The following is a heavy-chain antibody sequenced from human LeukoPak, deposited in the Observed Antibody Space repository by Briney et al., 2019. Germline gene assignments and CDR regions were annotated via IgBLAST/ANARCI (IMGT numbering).Heavy chain of an antibody. Sequence: GGSLRLSYAASGFTFSNYAMSWVRQAPGKALEWVSAITSGGGTTYYAGSVKGRFTISRDNSKNTLYLQMNSLRAEDTAVYYCARDPPRAAWVFDYWGQGTLVSVSS. CDR3: ARDPPRAAWVFDY. J-gene: IGHJ4*02. D-gene: IGHD6-25*01. CDR1: GFTFSNYA. CDR2: ITSGGGTT. V-gene: IGHV3-23*01.